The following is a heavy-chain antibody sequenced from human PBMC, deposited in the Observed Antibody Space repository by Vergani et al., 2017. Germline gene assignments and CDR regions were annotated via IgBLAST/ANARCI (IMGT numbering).Heavy chain of an antibody. CDR3: ARALRQPSGLGYSYGYVDY. J-gene: IGHJ4*02. V-gene: IGHV1-18*01. CDR1: GYTFTSYG. D-gene: IGHD5-18*01. CDR2: ISSYNGNT. Sequence: QVQLVQSGAEVKKPGASVKVSCKASGYTFTSYGISWVRQAPGQGLEWMGWISSYNGNTNYAQKLQGRVTMTTDTSTSTAYMELRSLRSDDTAVYYCARALRQPSGLGYSYGYVDYWGQGTLVTVSS.